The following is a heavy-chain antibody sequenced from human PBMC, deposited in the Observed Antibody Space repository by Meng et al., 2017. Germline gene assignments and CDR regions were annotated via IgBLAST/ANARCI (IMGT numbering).Heavy chain of an antibody. CDR3: AREIAAAYCGGDCYL. V-gene: IGHV1-69*01. D-gene: IGHD2-21*02. J-gene: IGHJ5*02. CDR1: GGTVRSYA. Sequence: AEGKEPGSPVKVPCQASGGTVRSYAICWVRQAPGQGLEWMGGISHIFGTANYAQKFQGRVTITADESTSTAYMELSSLRSEDTAVYYCAREIAAAYCGGDCYLWGQGTLVTVSS. CDR2: ISHIFGTA.